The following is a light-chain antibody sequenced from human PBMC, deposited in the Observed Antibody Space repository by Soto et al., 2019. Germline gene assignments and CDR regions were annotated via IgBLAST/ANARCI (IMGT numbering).Light chain of an antibody. Sequence: IGVTKSPGVLSLSPGETATLSCRASQSVSTKLAGYQQRPGQTPRLLIYNASTRATGVPARFSGGGSVTEFSLTISSLQSDDLAVYYCHPYTTWPPHFAFGPGTKVD. CDR3: HPYTTWPPHFA. J-gene: IGKJ3*01. CDR2: NAS. V-gene: IGKV3-15*01. CDR1: QSVSTK.